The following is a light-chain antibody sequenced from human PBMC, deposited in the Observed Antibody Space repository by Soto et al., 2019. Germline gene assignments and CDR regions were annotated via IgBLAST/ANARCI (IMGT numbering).Light chain of an antibody. V-gene: IGKV3-15*01. CDR1: QSVSSN. CDR2: AAS. Sequence: ELVMTQSPATLSASPGERATLSCWASQSVSSNLAWYQQGPGQAPRLLIYAASTRATGIPARFSGTGSGTEFTLTISSLQSEDSAVYFCQQYHIWPLTFGGGTKWIS. CDR3: QQYHIWPLT. J-gene: IGKJ4*01.